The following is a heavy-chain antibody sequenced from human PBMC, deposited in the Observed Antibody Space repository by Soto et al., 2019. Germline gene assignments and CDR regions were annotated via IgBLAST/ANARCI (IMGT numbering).Heavy chain of an antibody. D-gene: IGHD6-19*01. CDR2: INVYNGNT. Sequence: ASVKVSCKASGYTFTCNSIGWVRQAPGQGLEWMGWINVYNGNTKYAQQLHGRVTFTTDTSPSTAYMDLRSLRSDDTAVYYCARISSASSGWHPDYWGQGTLVTVSS. J-gene: IGHJ4*02. V-gene: IGHV1-18*04. CDR1: GYTFTCNS. CDR3: ARISSASSGWHPDY.